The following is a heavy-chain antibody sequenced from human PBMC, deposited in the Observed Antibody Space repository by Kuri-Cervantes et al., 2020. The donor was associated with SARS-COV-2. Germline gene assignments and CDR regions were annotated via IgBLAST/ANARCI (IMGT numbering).Heavy chain of an antibody. D-gene: IGHD2-15*01. CDR3: ATVSYCSGGSCYGGWFDP. CDR1: GYTLTELS. V-gene: IGHV1-24*01. J-gene: IGHJ5*02. Sequence: SVKVSCKVSGYTLTELSMHWVRQAPGKGLEWMGGFDPEDGETIYAQKFQGRVTMTEDTSTDTAYMELSSLRSEDTAVYYCATVSYCSGGSCYGGWFDPWGQGTLVTVSS. CDR2: FDPEDGET.